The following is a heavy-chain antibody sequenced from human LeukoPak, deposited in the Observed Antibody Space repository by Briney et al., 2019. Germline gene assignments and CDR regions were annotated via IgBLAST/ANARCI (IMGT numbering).Heavy chain of an antibody. CDR1: GFTLTRYA. CDR3: AKDPSDLGASGSYNYFDY. J-gene: IGHJ4*02. V-gene: IGHV3-23*01. D-gene: IGHD3-10*01. CDR2: INDNGVNT. Sequence: PGGSLRLSCAASGFTLTRYAMSCVRQAPGKGLEWVSTINDNGVNTYCAHSVKGRFTISRDNSKYTLYLQLNSLRAEDTAFYYCAKDPSDLGASGSYNYFDYWGQGTLVTVSS.